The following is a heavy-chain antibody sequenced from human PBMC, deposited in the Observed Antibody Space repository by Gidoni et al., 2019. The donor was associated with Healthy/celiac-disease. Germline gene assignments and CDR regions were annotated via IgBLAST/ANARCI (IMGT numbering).Heavy chain of an antibody. D-gene: IGHD1-7*01. CDR2: IYYSGST. Sequence: QVQLQESGPGLVKPSETLPLTCSVSGGSISSYYWSWIRQPPGKGLEWIGYIYYSGSTTYNPSLKSRVTISVDTSKNQFSLKLSSVTAADTAVYYCARGELPWGYYGMDVWGQGTTVTVSS. CDR3: ARGELPWGYYGMDV. J-gene: IGHJ6*02. V-gene: IGHV4-59*01. CDR1: GGSISSYY.